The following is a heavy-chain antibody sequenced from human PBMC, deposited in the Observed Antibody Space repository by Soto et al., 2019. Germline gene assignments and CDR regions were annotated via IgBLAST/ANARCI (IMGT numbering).Heavy chain of an antibody. V-gene: IGHV3-23*01. CDR2: ISDSGATT. J-gene: IGHJ4*02. CDR1: GFPFGENA. CDR3: AKEYSTSFDY. D-gene: IGHD6-6*01. Sequence: GGSLRLSCAASGFPFGENAMSWVRQAPGKGLEWVSGISDSGATTYYADSVKGRFTISSDNSKNTLYLQMNGLRADDTAVYYCAKEYSTSFDYWGQGTPVTVSS.